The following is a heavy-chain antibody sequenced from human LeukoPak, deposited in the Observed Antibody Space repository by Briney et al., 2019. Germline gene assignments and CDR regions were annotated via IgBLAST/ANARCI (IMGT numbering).Heavy chain of an antibody. CDR3: ATLAGYIYGVTSDF. D-gene: IGHD5-18*01. Sequence: PSETLSLTCTVSADSISSFYWSWIRRPPGKGLEWIGYIYYTGNTNYNPSLKSRVTISVDTSRNQFSLKLTSVTAADTAVYYCATLAGYIYGVTSDFWGQGTLVTVSS. V-gene: IGHV4-59*08. J-gene: IGHJ4*02. CDR2: IYYTGNT. CDR1: ADSISSFY.